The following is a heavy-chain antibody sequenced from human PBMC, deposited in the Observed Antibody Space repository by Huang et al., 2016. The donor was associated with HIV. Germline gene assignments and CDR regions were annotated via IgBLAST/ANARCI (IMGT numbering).Heavy chain of an antibody. J-gene: IGHJ4*02. CDR1: GFTFNKFD. CDR2: ISYGGSSK. D-gene: IGHD1-26*01. Sequence: QVQLVESGGGVVQPGRSLRLSCAAFGFTFNKFDMHWVRQAPGEGLEWVAIISYGGSSKDHADSVKGRFTISRDNSKNTVYLQMNSLRVEDTAVYYCAKDGRGSGTYYDYFEYWGQGTLVTVSS. CDR3: AKDGRGSGTYYDYFEY. V-gene: IGHV3-30*18.